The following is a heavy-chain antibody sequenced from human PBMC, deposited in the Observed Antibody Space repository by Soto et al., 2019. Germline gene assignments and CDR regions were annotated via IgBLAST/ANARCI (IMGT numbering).Heavy chain of an antibody. Sequence: SLRLSCAASGFTFSSYAMHWVRQAPGKGLEWVAVISYDGSNKYYADSMKGRFTISRDNSKNTLYLQMNSLRAEDTAAYYCARVAVAGTEGYYFDYWGQGTLVTVSS. CDR1: GFTFSSYA. D-gene: IGHD6-19*01. CDR2: ISYDGSNK. V-gene: IGHV3-30-3*01. CDR3: ARVAVAGTEGYYFDY. J-gene: IGHJ4*02.